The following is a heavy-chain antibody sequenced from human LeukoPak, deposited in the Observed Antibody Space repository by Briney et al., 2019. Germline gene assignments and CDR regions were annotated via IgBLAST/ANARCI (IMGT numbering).Heavy chain of an antibody. CDR3: ARDLTTVTSTAGDY. Sequence: SGTLSLTCAVSGGSISSSNWWSWVRQPPGKGLGWIGEIYHSGSTNYNPSLKSRVTISVDKSKNQFSLKLSSVTAADTAVYYCARDLTTVTSTAGDYWGQGTLVTVSS. J-gene: IGHJ4*02. CDR1: GGSISSSNW. CDR2: IYHSGST. V-gene: IGHV4-4*02. D-gene: IGHD4-17*01.